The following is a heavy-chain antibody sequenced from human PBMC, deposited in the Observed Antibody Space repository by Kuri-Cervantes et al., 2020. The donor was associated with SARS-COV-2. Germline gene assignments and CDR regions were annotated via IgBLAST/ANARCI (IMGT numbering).Heavy chain of an antibody. Sequence: SQTLSLTCAVSGVPVTGGTYSWAWIRQPAGKRLEWIGHLDTSGSTTYNPSLRGRVSISLDPSSNQVSLGLTSTTAADTAVYYCGRVSWLQLWRRYSDSWGQGTLGTVSS. CDR2: LDTSGST. CDR1: GVPVTGGTYS. V-gene: IGHV4-61*09. J-gene: IGHJ4*02. D-gene: IGHD5-24*01. CDR3: GRVSWLQLWRRYSDS.